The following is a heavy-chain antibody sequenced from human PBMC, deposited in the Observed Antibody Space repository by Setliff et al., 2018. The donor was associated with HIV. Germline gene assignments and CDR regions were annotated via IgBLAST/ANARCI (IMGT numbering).Heavy chain of an antibody. V-gene: IGHV3-23*01. CDR2: ISWNSGSI. Sequence: GGSLRLSCAASGFSFSSYWMSWVRQAPGKGLEWVSGISWNSGSIGYADSVKGRFTISRDNSKDTLYLQINSLRADDTAVYYCARDTTYYYGSGSHHWGQGTLVTVSS. CDR1: GFSFSSYW. J-gene: IGHJ5*02. CDR3: ARDTTYYYGSGSHH. D-gene: IGHD3-10*01.